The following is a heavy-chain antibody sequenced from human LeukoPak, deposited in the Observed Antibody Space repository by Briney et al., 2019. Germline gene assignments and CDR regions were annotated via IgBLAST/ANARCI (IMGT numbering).Heavy chain of an antibody. CDR3: AREEYSGSYSDLYYFDY. Sequence: SQTLLLTCAISGDSVSSNSAAWNWIRQSPSRGLEWLGRTYYRSKWYNDYAVSVKSRITINPDTSKNQFSLQLNSVTPEDTAVYYCAREEYSGSYSDLYYFDYWGQGTLVTVSS. V-gene: IGHV6-1*01. D-gene: IGHD1-26*01. J-gene: IGHJ4*02. CDR1: GDSVSSNSAA. CDR2: TYYRSKWYN.